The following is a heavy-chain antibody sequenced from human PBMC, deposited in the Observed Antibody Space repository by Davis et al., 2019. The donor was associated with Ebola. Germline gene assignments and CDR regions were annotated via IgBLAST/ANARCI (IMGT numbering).Heavy chain of an antibody. J-gene: IGHJ4*02. CDR3: ARGPSTGNSFSY. Sequence: GGSLRLSCAASGFTFSGFWMSWVRQAPGKGLEWVANIKQDGSEKYYVNSVKGRFIISRDNAKNSLYLQTNSLRAEDTAVYYCARGPSTGNSFSYWGQGTLVTVSS. CDR1: GFTFSGFW. D-gene: IGHD6-13*01. V-gene: IGHV3-7*01. CDR2: IKQDGSEK.